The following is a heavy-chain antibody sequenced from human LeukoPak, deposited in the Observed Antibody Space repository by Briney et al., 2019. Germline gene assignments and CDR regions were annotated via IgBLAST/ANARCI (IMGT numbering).Heavy chain of an antibody. CDR2: ISASGDSI. CDR1: GFPFLAYA. V-gene: IGHV3-23*01. Sequence: GGSLRLSCAASGFPFLAYAMSWVRQAPGKGPEMAAHISASGDSIYYADSVKGRFTISRDNSRTTLYLQMNTLRVEDTAVYYCAKYVVVVVGIPQRAFDIWGQGTMVTVSP. D-gene: IGHD2-15*01. CDR3: AKYVVVVVGIPQRAFDI. J-gene: IGHJ3*02.